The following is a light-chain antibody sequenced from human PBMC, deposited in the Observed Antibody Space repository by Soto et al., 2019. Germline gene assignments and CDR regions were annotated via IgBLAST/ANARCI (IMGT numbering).Light chain of an antibody. V-gene: IGKV3-15*01. CDR3: KQYNNWPLFT. CDR2: SAS. CDR1: QSVGSN. J-gene: IGKJ3*01. Sequence: EIVLTQSPAILSVSPGRGATLSCRASQSVGSNLAWYQQRPGQSPRLLIYSASNRATGIPARFSGSGSATEFSLTIRSLQSEDFAVYYYKQYNNWPLFTFGPRNRLDI.